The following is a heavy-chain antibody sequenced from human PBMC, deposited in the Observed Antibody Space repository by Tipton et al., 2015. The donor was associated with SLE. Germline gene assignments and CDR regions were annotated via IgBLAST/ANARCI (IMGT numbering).Heavy chain of an antibody. CDR3: AKDLKLSLRTRSGIGGMFDY. J-gene: IGHJ4*02. V-gene: IGHV3-23*01. D-gene: IGHD1-14*01. CDR2: ITGSGGST. CDR1: GFTFGSYA. Sequence: GSLRLSCVASGFTFGSYAMSWVRQAPGKGLEWVSSITGSGGSTNSADSVRGRFTISRDNSKNTMYLQMNSLRAEDTAIYYCAKDLKLSLRTRSGIGGMFDYWGQGTLVTVSS.